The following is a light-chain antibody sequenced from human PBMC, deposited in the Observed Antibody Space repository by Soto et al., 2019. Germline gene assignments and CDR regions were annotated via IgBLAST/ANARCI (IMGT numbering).Light chain of an antibody. Sequence: QSVLTQPPSASGTPGQSVTISCSGGSSNIGNNPVNWYQQLPGTAPKLLIYSSNQRPSGVPYRISGSKSGASASLAITGLQSDDEADYYCGTWDDSLKSYMFGGGTQLTVL. CDR1: SSNIGNNP. V-gene: IGLV1-44*01. CDR2: SSN. CDR3: GTWDDSLKSYM. J-gene: IGLJ7*01.